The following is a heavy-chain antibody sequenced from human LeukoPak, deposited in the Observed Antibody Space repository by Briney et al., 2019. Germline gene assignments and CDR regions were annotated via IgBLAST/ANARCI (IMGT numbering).Heavy chain of an antibody. Sequence: EASVKVSCKASGYTFTSYGISWVRHAPGQGLEWMGWISAYNGNTNYAQKLQGRVTMTTDTSTSTAYMELRSLRSDDTAVYYCARLYYDSSGYYRHFWGQGTLVTVSS. J-gene: IGHJ4*02. CDR2: ISAYNGNT. V-gene: IGHV1-18*01. CDR3: ARLYYDSSGYYRHF. CDR1: GYTFTSYG. D-gene: IGHD3-22*01.